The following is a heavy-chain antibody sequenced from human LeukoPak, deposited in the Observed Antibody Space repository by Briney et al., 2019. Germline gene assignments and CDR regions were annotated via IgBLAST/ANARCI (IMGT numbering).Heavy chain of an antibody. D-gene: IGHD3-9*01. CDR2: ISAYNGNT. Sequence: GASVKVSCKASGDTFTSYGISWVRQAPGQGLEWMGWISAYNGNTNYAQKLQGRVTMTTDTSTSTAYMELRSLRSDDTAVYYCARQASLRYFDWASRPPFDYWGQGTLVTVSS. V-gene: IGHV1-18*01. CDR3: ARQASLRYFDWASRPPFDY. CDR1: GDTFTSYG. J-gene: IGHJ4*02.